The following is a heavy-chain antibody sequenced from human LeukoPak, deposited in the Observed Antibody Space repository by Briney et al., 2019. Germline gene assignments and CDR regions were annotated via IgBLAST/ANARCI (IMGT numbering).Heavy chain of an antibody. Sequence: GESLQISCQGSGYSFTSYWIGWVRPMPGKGLEWMGIIYPGDSDTRYSPSFQGQVTISADKSISTAYLQWSSLKASDTAMYYCARHLVGLSEEIDYWGQGTLVTVSS. CDR1: GYSFTSYW. V-gene: IGHV5-51*01. J-gene: IGHJ4*02. D-gene: IGHD6-6*01. CDR3: ARHLVGLSEEIDY. CDR2: IYPGDSDT.